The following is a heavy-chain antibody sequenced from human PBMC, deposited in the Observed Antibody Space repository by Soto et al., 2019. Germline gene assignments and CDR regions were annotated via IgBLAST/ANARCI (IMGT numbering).Heavy chain of an antibody. CDR1: GFTFSSCD. D-gene: IGHD3-16*01. Sequence: EVQLVESGGDLVQPGGSLRLSCAASGFTFSSCDFHWVRQATGKGLEWVSGIGTAGDTYYAGSVKGRFIMSRENVKNSLYLQMNSLRAGDTAVYYCTRGADGFDYWGQGTLVTVSS. V-gene: IGHV3-13*01. J-gene: IGHJ4*02. CDR3: TRGADGFDY. CDR2: IGTAGDT.